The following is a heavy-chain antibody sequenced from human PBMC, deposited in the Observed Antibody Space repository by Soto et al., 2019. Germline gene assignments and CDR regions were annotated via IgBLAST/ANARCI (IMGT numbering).Heavy chain of an antibody. CDR3: ARDAWAADY. V-gene: IGHV3-66*01. D-gene: IGHD3-16*01. J-gene: IGHJ4*02. CDR1: GFTVSTKY. CDR2: IYSGGST. Sequence: EVQLVESGGGLVQPGGSLRLSCAASGFTVSTKYMSWVRQAPGKGLEWVSVIYSGGSTFYADSVRGRFTISRDNSKNTVNLQMNSLRGEDTAVYYCARDAWAADYWGQGTLVTVSS.